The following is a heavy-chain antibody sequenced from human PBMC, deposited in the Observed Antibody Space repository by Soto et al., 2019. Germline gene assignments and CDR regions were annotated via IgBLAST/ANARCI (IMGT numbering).Heavy chain of an antibody. CDR3: ARSGILTGRPRDAFDI. CDR1: GYSFTSYW. J-gene: IGHJ3*02. V-gene: IGHV5-51*01. Sequence: GESLKISCKGSGYSFTSYWIGWVRQMPGKGLGWMGIIYPGDSDTRYSPSFQGQVTISADKSISTAYLQWSSLKASDTAMYYCARSGILTGRPRDAFDIWGQGTMVTVSS. CDR2: IYPGDSDT. D-gene: IGHD3-9*01.